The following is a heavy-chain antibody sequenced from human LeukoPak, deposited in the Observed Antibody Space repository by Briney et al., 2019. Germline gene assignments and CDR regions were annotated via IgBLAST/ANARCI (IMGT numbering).Heavy chain of an antibody. CDR2: IYPGDSDT. J-gene: IGHJ4*02. CDR3: ASPSAVVAHFDY. D-gene: IGHD2-15*01. V-gene: IGHV5-51*01. CDR1: GNCSTRYW. Sequence: GESLKISCTRSGNCSTRYWIGWVRQMPGKGLEWMGIIYPGDSDTRYSPSFQGQVTISADKSISTAYLPWSSLKASDTALYYFASPSAVVAHFDYWGQGTPVTVSS.